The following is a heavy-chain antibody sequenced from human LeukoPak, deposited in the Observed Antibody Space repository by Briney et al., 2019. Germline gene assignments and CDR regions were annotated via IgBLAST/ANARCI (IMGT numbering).Heavy chain of an antibody. CDR3: ARLRAYYYYMDV. Sequence: PSETLSLTCTVSGGSISNYYWSWIRQPPGKGLEWIGYIYYSGSTNYNPSLKSRVTISVDTSKNQFSLKLSSVTAADTAVYYCARLRAYYYYMDVWGKGTTVTVSS. J-gene: IGHJ6*03. CDR2: IYYSGST. D-gene: IGHD4-17*01. V-gene: IGHV4-59*01. CDR1: GGSISNYY.